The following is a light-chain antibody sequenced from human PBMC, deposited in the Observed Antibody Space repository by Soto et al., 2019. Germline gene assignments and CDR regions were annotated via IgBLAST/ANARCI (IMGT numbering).Light chain of an antibody. CDR2: WAS. Sequence: DIVMTQSPDSLAVSLGEGATINCKSSQSVLYSSNNKNYLAWYQQKPGQPPKLLIYWASTRESGVPDRFSGSGSGTDFTLTINSLQAEDVAVYYCQQYYSTPVTFGQGTKVEIK. CDR1: QSVLYSSNNKNY. J-gene: IGKJ1*01. CDR3: QQYYSTPVT. V-gene: IGKV4-1*01.